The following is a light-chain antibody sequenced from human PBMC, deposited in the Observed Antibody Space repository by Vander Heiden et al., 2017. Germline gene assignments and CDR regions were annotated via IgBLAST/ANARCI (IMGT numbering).Light chain of an antibody. CDR2: CAS. CDR3: QQYYSTPYT. Sequence: DNVMSPSPDALAVSLGERATINCKASQSVLYSSNNKNYLAWYQQKPGQPPKLLIYCASTRETGVPDRFSGSGSGTDFTLTISSLQAEDVAVYYCQQYYSTPYTFGQGTKLEIK. J-gene: IGKJ2*01. V-gene: IGKV4-1*01. CDR1: QSVLYSSNNKNY.